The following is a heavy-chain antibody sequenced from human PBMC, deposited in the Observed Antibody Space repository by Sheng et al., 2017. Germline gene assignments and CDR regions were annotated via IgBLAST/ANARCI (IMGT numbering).Heavy chain of an antibody. V-gene: IGHV3-23*01. CDR1: GFIFGSYA. J-gene: IGHJ6*02. Sequence: EVQLLESGGGLVRPGGSLRLSCAAPGFIFGSYAVSWVRQAPGKGLEWVSSISGGGGDTYYADSVKGRFTVSRDNFKNTVFLQMNSLRAEDTAVYFCAKDSLWSTLTFYYYGMDVWGQGSTV. D-gene: IGHD2-21*01. CDR2: ISGGGGDT. CDR3: AKDSLWSTLTFYYYGMDV.